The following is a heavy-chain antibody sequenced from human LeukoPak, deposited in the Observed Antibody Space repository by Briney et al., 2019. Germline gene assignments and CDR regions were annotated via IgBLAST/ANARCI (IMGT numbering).Heavy chain of an antibody. J-gene: IGHJ4*02. CDR2: IRYDGSNK. Sequence: GGSLRLSCAASGFTFSSYGMHWVRQAPGKGLEWVAFIRYDGSNKYYADSVKGRFTISRDNSKNTLYLQMNSLRAEDTAVYYCAKGDLYGDPSDYWGQGTLVTVSS. CDR1: GFTFSSYG. CDR3: AKGDLYGDPSDY. V-gene: IGHV3-30*02. D-gene: IGHD4-17*01.